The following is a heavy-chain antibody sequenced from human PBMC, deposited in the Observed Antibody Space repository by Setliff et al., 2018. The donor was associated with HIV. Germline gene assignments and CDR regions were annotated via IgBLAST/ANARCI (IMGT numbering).Heavy chain of an antibody. CDR1: GYTFTSYA. D-gene: IGHD1-26*01. CDR2: INTKTGNP. J-gene: IGHJ3*02. CDR3: TTLVGANPCHDAFDI. V-gene: IGHV7-4-1*02. Sequence: GASVKVSCKASGYTFTSYAMNCVRQPPGQGLEWLGWINTKTGNPTYVQGFPGQFVFSLDTSVSTAYLEISSLKAEDTAVYYCTTLVGANPCHDAFDIWGHGTMVTGSS.